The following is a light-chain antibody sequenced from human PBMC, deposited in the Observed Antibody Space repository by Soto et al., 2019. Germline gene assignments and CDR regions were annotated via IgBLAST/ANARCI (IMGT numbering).Light chain of an antibody. V-gene: IGLV1-44*01. J-gene: IGLJ1*01. CDR1: SSNVGKNI. CDR2: STD. Sequence: QSVLTQPPSASGTPGQTVTISCSGSSSNVGKNIVNWYQQVPGTAPKLLIYSTDQRPSGVPDRFSGSKSGTSASLAISGLQSEDEADYYCAAWDDGRNDLYVIESGTKVTVL. CDR3: AAWDDGRNDLYV.